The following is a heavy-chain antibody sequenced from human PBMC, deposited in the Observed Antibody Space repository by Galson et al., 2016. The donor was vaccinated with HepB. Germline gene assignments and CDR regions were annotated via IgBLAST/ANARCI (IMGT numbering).Heavy chain of an antibody. CDR2: IYPGDSDT. CDR1: GYSFTSYW. J-gene: IGHJ2*01. V-gene: IGHV5-51*03. D-gene: IGHD4-17*01. Sequence: QSGAEVKKPGESLKISCKGSGYSFTSYWVGWVRQRPGNGLEWMGIIYPGDSDTRYSPSFEGQVTISADKSTATAYLHWTSLKASDTAIYYCARRQFTAYGLDAWGRGTLVTVSS. CDR3: ARRQFTAYGLDA.